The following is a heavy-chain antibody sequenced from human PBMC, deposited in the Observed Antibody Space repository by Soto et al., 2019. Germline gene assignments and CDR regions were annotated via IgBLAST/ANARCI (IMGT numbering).Heavy chain of an antibody. Sequence: SETLSLTCAVSGGSSSSGGCSGSWIRQPPGKGLGGSGYMYDSGRAYYNPSLKSRVTISVDRSKNQFSLKLSSVTAADTDVYYCAREGGAGYSYGYIDYWGQGPLVTVSS. J-gene: IGHJ4*02. CDR1: GGSSSSGGCS. CDR2: MYDSGRA. CDR3: AREGGAGYSYGYIDY. D-gene: IGHD5-18*01. V-gene: IGHV4-30-2*01.